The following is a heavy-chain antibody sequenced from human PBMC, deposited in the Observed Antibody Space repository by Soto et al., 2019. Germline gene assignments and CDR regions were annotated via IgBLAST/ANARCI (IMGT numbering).Heavy chain of an antibody. J-gene: IGHJ6*02. CDR1: GGSFSGYY. CDR2: INHSGST. Sequence: QVQLQQWGAGLLKPSETLSLTCAVYGGSFSGYYWSWIRQPPGKGLEWIGEINHSGSTNYNPSLXXRXXISVDTSKNQFSLKLSSVTAADTAVYYCARVTGRYCYGMDVWGQGTTVTVSS. V-gene: IGHV4-34*01. CDR3: ARVTGRYCYGMDV.